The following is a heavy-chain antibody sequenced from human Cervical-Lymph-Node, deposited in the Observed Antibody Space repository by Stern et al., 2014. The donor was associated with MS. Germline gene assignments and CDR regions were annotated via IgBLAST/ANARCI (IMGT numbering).Heavy chain of an antibody. CDR2: ISSSGTYI. Sequence: EVQLEESGGGLVKPGGSLRLSCDASGFSFSTYGMNWVRQAPGKGLAGVSFISSSGTYIYYADSVKGRLTISRDNAKNSLFLQLKSLRAEDTAVYFCARGGDYGNPFDYWGQGTLVTVSS. J-gene: IGHJ4*02. V-gene: IGHV3-21*06. CDR1: GFSFSTYG. D-gene: IGHD4-17*01. CDR3: ARGGDYGNPFDY.